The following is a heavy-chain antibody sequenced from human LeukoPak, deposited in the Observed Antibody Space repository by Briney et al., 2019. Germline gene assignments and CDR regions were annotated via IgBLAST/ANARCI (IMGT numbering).Heavy chain of an antibody. J-gene: IGHJ5*02. CDR3: ARVQAITIFGVVIYSNWFDP. Sequence: SETLSLTCTVSGGSISSGGYYWSWIRQHPGKGLEWIGYIYYSGSTYYNPSLKSRVTISVDTSKNQFSLKLSSVTAADTAVYYCARVQAITIFGVVIYSNWFDPWGQGTLVTVSS. V-gene: IGHV4-31*03. CDR2: IYYSGST. D-gene: IGHD3-3*01. CDR1: GGSISSGGYY.